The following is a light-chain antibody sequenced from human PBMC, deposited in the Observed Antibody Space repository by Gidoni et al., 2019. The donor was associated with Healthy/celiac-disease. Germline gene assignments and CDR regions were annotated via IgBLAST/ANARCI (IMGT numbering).Light chain of an antibody. CDR3: QQSYSTPRT. J-gene: IGKJ2*01. Sequence: DIQMTQSPSSLSASVGDRVTITCRASQSISSSFNWYQQKPGKAPKLLIYAASSLQSGVPSRFSVSGSGTDFTLTISSLQPEDFATYYCQQSYSTPRTFGQGTKLEIK. CDR1: QSISSS. CDR2: AAS. V-gene: IGKV1-39*01.